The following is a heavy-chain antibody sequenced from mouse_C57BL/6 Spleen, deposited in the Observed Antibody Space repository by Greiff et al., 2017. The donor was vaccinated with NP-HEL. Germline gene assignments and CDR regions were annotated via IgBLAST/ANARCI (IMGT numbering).Heavy chain of an antibody. D-gene: IGHD4-1*01. Sequence: EVQLVESGPGLVKPSQSLSLTCSVTGYSITSGYYWNWIRQFPGNKLEWMGYISYDGSNNYNPSLKNRISITRDTSKNQFFLKLNSVTTEDTATYYCARGPVTGTDYWGQGTTLTVSS. CDR2: ISYDGSN. J-gene: IGHJ2*01. CDR3: ARGPVTGTDY. CDR1: GYSITSGYY. V-gene: IGHV3-6*01.